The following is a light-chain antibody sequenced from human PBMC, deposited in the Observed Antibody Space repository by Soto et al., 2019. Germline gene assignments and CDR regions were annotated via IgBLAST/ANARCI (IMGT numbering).Light chain of an antibody. CDR2: SSN. J-gene: IGLJ2*01. CDR3: AAWDDSLSGPV. V-gene: IGLV1-44*01. Sequence: QSVLTQPPSASGTLGQRVTVSCSGSRSNIGSNTVNWYQQFPGTAPKLLIYSSNQRPSGVTDRFSGSKSGTSASLAISGLQSEDEADYYCAAWDDSLSGPVFGGGTKVTVL. CDR1: RSNIGSNT.